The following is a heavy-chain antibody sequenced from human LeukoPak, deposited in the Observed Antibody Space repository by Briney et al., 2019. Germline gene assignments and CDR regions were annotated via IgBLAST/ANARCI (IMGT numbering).Heavy chain of an antibody. D-gene: IGHD3-3*01. CDR2: INHSGST. J-gene: IGHJ3*02. CDR3: ARVTVRVTIFGVVPEGAFDI. CDR1: GGSFSGYY. V-gene: IGHV4-34*01. Sequence: SETLSLTCAVYGGSFSGYYWSWIRQPPGKGLEWIGEINHSGSTNYNPSLKSRVTISADTSKNQFSLKLSSVTAADTAVYYCARVTVRVTIFGVVPEGAFDIWGQGTMVTVSS.